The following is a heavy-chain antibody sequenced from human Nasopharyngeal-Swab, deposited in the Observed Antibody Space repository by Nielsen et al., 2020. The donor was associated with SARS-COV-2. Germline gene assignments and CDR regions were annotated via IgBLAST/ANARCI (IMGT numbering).Heavy chain of an antibody. V-gene: IGHV3-53*01. J-gene: IGHJ6*03. CDR2: IYSGGST. D-gene: IGHD3-3*01. CDR3: ARAYYDFWSGPGYYYYYMDV. Sequence: RQCPGNGLDWVSVIYSGGSTYYADSVKGRFTISRDNSKNTLYLQMNSLRAEDTAVYYCARAYYDFWSGPGYYYYYMDVWGKGTTVTVSS.